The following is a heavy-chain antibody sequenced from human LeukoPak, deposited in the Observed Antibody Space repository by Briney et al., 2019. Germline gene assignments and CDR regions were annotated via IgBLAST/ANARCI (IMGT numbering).Heavy chain of an antibody. D-gene: IGHD2-2*01. J-gene: IGHJ4*02. CDR1: GFIFSDYG. CDR2: IWNNGNNK. CDR3: ARDGLPYCTSTSCYHSDS. Sequence: GGSLRLSCAASGFIFSDYGMHWVRQAPGKGLEWVAVIWNNGNNKYADSVRGRFTISRDDSKNTLYLQLNNLRPDDTAVYYCARDGLPYCTSTSCYHSDSWGQGTLVTVSS. V-gene: IGHV3-33*01.